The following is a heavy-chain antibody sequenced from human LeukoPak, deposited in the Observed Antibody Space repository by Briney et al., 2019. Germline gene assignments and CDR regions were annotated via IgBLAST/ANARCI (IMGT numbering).Heavy chain of an antibody. V-gene: IGHV3-66*02. Sequence: PGGSLRLSCAASGFTVSNNYISWVRQAPGKGLEWVSVIYSGGSRYYTDSVKGRFTISRDNSKNTLYLQMNSLRAEDTAVYYCAKVGYGDLDFDYWGQGTLVTVSS. CDR1: GFTVSNNY. CDR2: IYSGGSR. J-gene: IGHJ4*02. CDR3: AKVGYGDLDFDY. D-gene: IGHD4-17*01.